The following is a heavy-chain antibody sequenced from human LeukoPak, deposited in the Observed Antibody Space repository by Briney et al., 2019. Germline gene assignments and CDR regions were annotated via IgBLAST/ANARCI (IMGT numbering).Heavy chain of an antibody. V-gene: IGHV3-43D*03. D-gene: IGHD3-10*01. CDR1: GFTFDDYA. J-gene: IGHJ4*02. CDR2: ISWDGGST. Sequence: TGGSLRLSCAASGFTFDDYAMHWVRPAPGKGLEWVSLISWDGGSTYYADSVKGRFTISRDNSKNSLYLQMNSLRAEDTALYYCAKDMAAYYYSSGNIDYWGQGTLVTVSS. CDR3: AKDMAAYYYSSGNIDY.